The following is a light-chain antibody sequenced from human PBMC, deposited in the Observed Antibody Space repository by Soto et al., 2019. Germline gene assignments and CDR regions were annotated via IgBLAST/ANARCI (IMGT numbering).Light chain of an antibody. CDR3: QQYYSTPWT. V-gene: IGKV4-1*01. CDR2: WAS. CDR1: QSVLYSSNNKHH. J-gene: IGKJ1*01. Sequence: DIVMTQSPDSLAVSLGERATINCKSSQSVLYSSNNKHHLAWYQQKPGQPPKLIIYWASTRESGVPDRFSGSGSGTDFTLTISSLQAEDVAVYYCQQYYSTPWTFGQGTKVEIK.